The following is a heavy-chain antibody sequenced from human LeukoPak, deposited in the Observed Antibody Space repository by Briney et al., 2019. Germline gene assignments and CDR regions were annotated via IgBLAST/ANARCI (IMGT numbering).Heavy chain of an antibody. V-gene: IGHV3-64*01. CDR2: ISSNGGGT. Sequence: GGSLRLSCAASGFTFSSYSMHWVRQAPGKGLEYVSGISSNGGGTYYANSVKGRFTISRDNSKNTLYLQMGSLRAEDMAVYYCARGTIVVVPAAIDYWGRGTLVTVSS. CDR3: ARGTIVVVPAAIDY. CDR1: GFTFSSYS. D-gene: IGHD2-2*01. J-gene: IGHJ4*02.